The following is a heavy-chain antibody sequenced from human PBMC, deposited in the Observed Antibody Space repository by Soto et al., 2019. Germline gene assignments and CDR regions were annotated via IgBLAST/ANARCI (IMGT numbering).Heavy chain of an antibody. D-gene: IGHD3-10*01. CDR3: ARERYYGSGPMIYYYGMDV. CDR2: IIPIFGTA. J-gene: IGHJ6*02. V-gene: IGHV1-69*01. Sequence: QVQLVQSGAEVKKPGSSVKVSCKASGGTFSSYAISWVRQAPGQGLEWMGGIIPIFGTANYAQKFQGRVTITADESTSTAYMELSSVRSEDTAVYYCARERYYGSGPMIYYYGMDVWGQGTTVTVSS. CDR1: GGTFSSYA.